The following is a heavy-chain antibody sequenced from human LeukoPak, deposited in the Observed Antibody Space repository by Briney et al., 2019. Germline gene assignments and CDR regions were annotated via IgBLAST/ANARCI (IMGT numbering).Heavy chain of an antibody. Sequence: GGSLRLSCEVSGFTVSSNSWSWVRQAPGKGLEWVSFISSGGNTDHSDSVKGRFTIPRDNSKNTLYLQMNSLRAEDTAIYYCARRAGEYSHPYDYWGQGTLVTVSS. CDR1: GFTVSSNS. CDR3: ARRAGEYSHPYDY. J-gene: IGHJ4*02. D-gene: IGHD2-15*01. CDR2: ISSGGNT. V-gene: IGHV3-53*01.